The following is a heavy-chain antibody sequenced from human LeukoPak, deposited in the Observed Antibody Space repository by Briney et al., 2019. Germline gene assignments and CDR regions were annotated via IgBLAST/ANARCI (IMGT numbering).Heavy chain of an antibody. V-gene: IGHV5-51*01. CDR1: GSIFTSYW. CDR3: ARLPYSSSWYVFFDY. D-gene: IGHD6-13*01. Sequence: GAALQISWEGSGSIFTSYWIGWGRPLGGKGQEGMGIIYPGDSDTRYSPSFQGQVTISADKSISTAYLQWSSLKASDTAMYYCARLPYSSSWYVFFDYWGQGTLVTVSS. CDR2: IYPGDSDT. J-gene: IGHJ4*02.